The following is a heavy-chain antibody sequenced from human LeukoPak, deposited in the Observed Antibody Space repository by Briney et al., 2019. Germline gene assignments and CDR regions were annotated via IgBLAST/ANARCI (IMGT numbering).Heavy chain of an antibody. CDR1: GFTFDDYA. J-gene: IGHJ4*02. Sequence: PEGSLRLSCAASGFTFDDYAMHWVRQAPGKGLEWVSGISWNSGSIGYADSVKGRFTISRDNAKNSLYLQMNSLRAEDTALYYCAKDGYCSGGSCYFDYWGQGTLVTVSS. V-gene: IGHV3-9*01. CDR2: ISWNSGSI. D-gene: IGHD2-15*01. CDR3: AKDGYCSGGSCYFDY.